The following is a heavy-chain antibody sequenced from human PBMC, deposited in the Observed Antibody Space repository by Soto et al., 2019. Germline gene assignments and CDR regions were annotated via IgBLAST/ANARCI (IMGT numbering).Heavy chain of an antibody. CDR1: GFSLSTSGVG. J-gene: IGHJ4*02. D-gene: IGHD4-17*01. CDR2: IYCDDDK. V-gene: IGHV2-5*02. Sequence: QITLKESGPTLVKPTQTLTLTCTFSGFSLSTSGVGVGWIRQPPGKALEWLALIYCDDDKRYSPSLKSRLTITKDTSKNQVVLTMTNMDPVDTATYYCAHRRMTTVTNFLDYWGQGTLVTVSS. CDR3: AHRRMTTVTNFLDY.